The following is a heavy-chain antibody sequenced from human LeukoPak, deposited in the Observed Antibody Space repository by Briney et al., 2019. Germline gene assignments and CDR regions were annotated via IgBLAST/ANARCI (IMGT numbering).Heavy chain of an antibody. CDR1: GGSISSYY. CDR3: ARDARNYYYYGMDV. V-gene: IGHV4-59*12. Sequence: PSETLSLTCTVSGGSISSYYWSWIRQPPGKGLEWIGYIYYSGSTNYNPSLKSRVTISVDTSKNQFSLKLSSVTAADTAVHYCARDARNYYYYGMDVWGQGTTVTVSS. J-gene: IGHJ6*02. CDR2: IYYSGST.